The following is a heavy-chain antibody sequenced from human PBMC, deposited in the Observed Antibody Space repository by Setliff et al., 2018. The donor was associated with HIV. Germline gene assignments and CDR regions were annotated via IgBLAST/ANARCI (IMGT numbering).Heavy chain of an antibody. V-gene: IGHV3-15*01. CDR3: ARDDSNGNTDAFDI. CDR1: GFTFSNYW. Sequence: GGSLRLSCAASGFTFSNYWMTWVRQAPGKGLEWVALIRNKKNGGTTYYAAPVEGRFTISRDDSKNTLSLQMNSLRAEDTSVYYCARDDSNGNTDAFDIWGQGTTVTVSS. D-gene: IGHD5-18*01. CDR2: IRNKKNGGTT. J-gene: IGHJ3*02.